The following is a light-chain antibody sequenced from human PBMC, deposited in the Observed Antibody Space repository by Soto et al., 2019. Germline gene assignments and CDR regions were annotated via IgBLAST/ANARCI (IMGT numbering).Light chain of an antibody. Sequence: QSALTQPASVSGSPGQSITISCTGTSSDDGGYNYVSWYQQHPDKAPKLMIYDDSNRPSGVSNRFSGSKSGNTASRTISGLQAEDEADYYCSSYTSSSTPHVVFGGGTKLTVL. J-gene: IGLJ2*01. V-gene: IGLV2-14*01. CDR1: SSDDGGYNY. CDR2: DDS. CDR3: SSYTSSSTPHVV.